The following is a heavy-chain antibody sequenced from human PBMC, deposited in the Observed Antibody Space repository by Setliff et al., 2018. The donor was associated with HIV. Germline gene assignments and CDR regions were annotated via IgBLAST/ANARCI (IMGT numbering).Heavy chain of an antibody. CDR3: ARSSSWLDDAFDI. CDR1: GFTFSSYD. V-gene: IGHV3-13*01. D-gene: IGHD6-13*01. Sequence: PGESLKISCAASGFTFSSYDMHWVRQATGKGLEWVSAIDTAGDTYYPGSVKGRFTISRENAKNSLYLQMNSLRAGDTAVYYCARSSSWLDDAFDIWGQGTMVTVSS. J-gene: IGHJ3*02. CDR2: IDTAGDT.